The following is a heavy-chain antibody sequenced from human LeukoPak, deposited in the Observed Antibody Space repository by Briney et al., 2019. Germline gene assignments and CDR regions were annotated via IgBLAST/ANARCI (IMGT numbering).Heavy chain of an antibody. CDR1: GFTFSSYG. J-gene: IGHJ6*02. V-gene: IGHV3-7*01. CDR2: IKQDGSEK. CDR3: ARVGSSSWYYYYGMDV. Sequence: GGSLRLSCAASGFTFSSYGMHWVRQAPGKGLEWVANIKQDGSEKYYVDSVKGRFTISRDNAKNSLYLQMNSLRAEDTAVYYCARVGSSSWYYYYGMDVWGQGTTVTVSS. D-gene: IGHD6-13*01.